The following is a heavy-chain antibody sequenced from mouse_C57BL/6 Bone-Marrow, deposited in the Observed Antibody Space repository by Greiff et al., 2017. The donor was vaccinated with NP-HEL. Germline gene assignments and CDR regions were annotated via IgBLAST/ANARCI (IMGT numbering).Heavy chain of an antibody. Sequence: EVQLVESGGGLVQPGGSLSLSCAASGFTFTDYYMSWVRQPPGKALEWLGFIRNKANGYTTEYSASVKGRFTISRDNSQSILYLQMNALRAEDSATYYCARSPFITTVVEYYFDYWGQGTTLTVSS. J-gene: IGHJ2*01. D-gene: IGHD1-1*01. CDR2: IRNKANGYTT. CDR1: GFTFTDYY. V-gene: IGHV7-3*01. CDR3: ARSPFITTVVEYYFDY.